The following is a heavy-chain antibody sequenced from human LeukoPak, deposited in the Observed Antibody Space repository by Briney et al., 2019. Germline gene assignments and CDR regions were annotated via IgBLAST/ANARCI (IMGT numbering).Heavy chain of an antibody. CDR2: IYYSGST. CDR3: ARGKEVITMLRGLKPGYYFDY. Sequence: SETLSLTCTVSGGSISSYYWSWIRQPPGKGLEWIGYIYYSGSTNYNPSLKSRVTISVDTSKNQFSLKLSSVTAADTAVYYCARGKEVITMLRGLKPGYYFDYWGQGTLVTVSS. V-gene: IGHV4-59*01. CDR1: GGSISSYY. J-gene: IGHJ4*02. D-gene: IGHD3-10*01.